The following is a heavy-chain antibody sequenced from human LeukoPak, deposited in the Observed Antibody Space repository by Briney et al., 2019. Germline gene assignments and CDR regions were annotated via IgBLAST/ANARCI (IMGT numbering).Heavy chain of an antibody. D-gene: IGHD2-2*01. V-gene: IGHV3-48*01. CDR3: AKGGSYYCSSTSCYYYYYMDV. CDR1: GFSLSPYS. J-gene: IGHJ6*03. Sequence: GGSLRLSCAASGFSLSPYSMNWLRQASGKGLEWVAYIDSSSGTIYYADSVKGRFTISRDNSKNTLYLQMNSLRAEDTAVYYCAKGGSYYCSSTSCYYYYYMDVWGKGTTVTVSS. CDR2: IDSSSGTI.